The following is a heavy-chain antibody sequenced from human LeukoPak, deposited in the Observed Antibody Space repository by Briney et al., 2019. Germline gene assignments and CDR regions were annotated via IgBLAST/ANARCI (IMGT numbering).Heavy chain of an antibody. CDR2: ISSSSSTI. V-gene: IGHV3-48*04. CDR3: ARAVGFGEPPDYYGMDV. D-gene: IGHD3-10*01. CDR1: GFTFSSYS. Sequence: GGSPRLSCAASGFTFSSYSMNWVRQAPGKGLEWVSYISSSSSTIYYADSVKGRFTISRDNAKNSLYLQMNSLRAEDTAVYYCARAVGFGEPPDYYGMDVWGQGTTVTVSS. J-gene: IGHJ6*02.